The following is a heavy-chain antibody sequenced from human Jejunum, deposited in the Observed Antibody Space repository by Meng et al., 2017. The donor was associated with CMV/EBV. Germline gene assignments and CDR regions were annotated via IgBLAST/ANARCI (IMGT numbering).Heavy chain of an antibody. J-gene: IGHJ4*02. D-gene: IGHD2-2*01. V-gene: IGHV3-21*02. CDR1: GFTFSSYS. CDR3: TRDYCSSTTCPADY. CDR2: ISSDSNYL. Sequence: VQLVASGGXXXXXGXSLXLSCAGSGFTFSSYSMNWVRQAPGRGLEWVSSISSDSNYLYYADSVRGRFTISRDNANNSLFLQMNNLRVDDTAVYYCTRDYCSSTTCPADYWGQGTLVTVSS.